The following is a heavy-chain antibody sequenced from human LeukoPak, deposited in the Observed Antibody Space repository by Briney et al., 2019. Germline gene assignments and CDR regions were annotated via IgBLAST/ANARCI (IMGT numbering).Heavy chain of an antibody. CDR1: GGSFSGYY. CDR3: TRDLTQYYDVWSGSHGFDI. V-gene: IGHV4-4*07. D-gene: IGHD3-3*01. Sequence: SETLSLTCAVYGGSFSGYYWSWIRQPPGKGLEWIGRIYSSGATNYNPSFKRRATISEDTSKNQFSLKLTSVTAADTAVYYCTRDLTQYYDVWSGSHGFDIWGQGTMVIVSS. CDR2: IYSSGAT. J-gene: IGHJ3*02.